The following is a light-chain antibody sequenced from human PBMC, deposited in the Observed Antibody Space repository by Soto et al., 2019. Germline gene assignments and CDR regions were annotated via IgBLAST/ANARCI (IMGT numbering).Light chain of an antibody. V-gene: IGKV3-20*01. J-gene: IGKJ5*01. Sequence: EIVLTQSPGTLSLSPGERATLSCRASQSVSSSYLAWYQQKPGMAPRLLIYGASSRATGIPDRFSGSGSGTDFTLTISRLEPEDFAVYYCQQYGSFFGQGTRLEIK. CDR1: QSVSSSY. CDR2: GAS. CDR3: QQYGSF.